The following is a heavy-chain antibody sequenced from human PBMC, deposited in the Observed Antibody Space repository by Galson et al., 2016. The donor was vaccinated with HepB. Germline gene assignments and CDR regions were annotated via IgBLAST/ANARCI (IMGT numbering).Heavy chain of an antibody. CDR1: GDSISNDIW. CDR3: VRGGTYYLSF. Sequence: TLSLTCAVSGDSISNDIWWSWVRQPPGKGLEWIGEIFHTGSANYNPSLKSRVTISADKSKHQLSLTLRSVTAADTAVYYCVRGGTYYLSFWGQGTLVTVSS. J-gene: IGHJ4*02. V-gene: IGHV4-4*02. CDR2: IFHTGSA. D-gene: IGHD1-26*01.